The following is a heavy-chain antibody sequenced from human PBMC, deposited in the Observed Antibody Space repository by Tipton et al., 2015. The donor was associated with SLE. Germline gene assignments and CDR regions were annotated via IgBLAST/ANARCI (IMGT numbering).Heavy chain of an antibody. Sequence: TLSLTCTVSGGSISSYYWSWIRQPPGKGLEWIGYIYYSGSTNYNPSLKSRVTISVDTSKNQFSLKLSSVIAADTAVYYCAREGNYGPPDYWGQGTLVTVSS. V-gene: IGHV4-59*01. CDR1: GGSISSYY. J-gene: IGHJ4*02. CDR3: AREGNYGPPDY. D-gene: IGHD3-10*01. CDR2: IYYSGST.